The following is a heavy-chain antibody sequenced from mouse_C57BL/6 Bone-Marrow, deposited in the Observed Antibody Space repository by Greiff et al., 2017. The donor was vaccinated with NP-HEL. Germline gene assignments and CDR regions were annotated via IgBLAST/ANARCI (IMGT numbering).Heavy chain of an antibody. CDR1: GYTFTSYW. D-gene: IGHD1-1*01. J-gene: IGHJ2*01. V-gene: IGHV1-50*01. CDR2: IDPSDSYT. CDR3: SLYYYGSSPYYFDY. Sequence: QVQLKQPGAELVKPGASVKLSCKASGYTFTSYWMQWVKQRPGQGLEWIGEIDPSDSYTNYNQKFKGKATLPVDTSSSTAYMQLSSLTSEDSAVYYCSLYYYGSSPYYFDYWGQGTTLTVSS.